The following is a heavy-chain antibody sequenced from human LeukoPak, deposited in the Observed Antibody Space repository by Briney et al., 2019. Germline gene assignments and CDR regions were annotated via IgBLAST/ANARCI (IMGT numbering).Heavy chain of an antibody. J-gene: IGHJ4*02. CDR1: GYTFTGYY. CDR3: ARENTIFGVVITHFGY. Sequence: AASVKVSCKASGYTFTGYYMHWVRQAPGQGLEWMGWINPNSGGTNYAQKFQGRVTMTRDTSISTAYMELSMLRSDDTAVYYCARENTIFGVVITHFGYWGQGTLVTVSS. CDR2: INPNSGGT. D-gene: IGHD3-3*01. V-gene: IGHV1-2*02.